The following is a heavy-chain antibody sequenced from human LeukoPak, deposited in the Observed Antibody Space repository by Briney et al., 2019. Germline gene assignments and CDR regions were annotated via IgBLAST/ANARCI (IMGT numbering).Heavy chain of an antibody. CDR2: IYYSGST. V-gene: IGHV4-59*01. D-gene: IGHD1-1*01. Sequence: SETLSLTCTASGGSISSYYWSWIRQPPGKGLEWIGYIYYSGSTNYNPSLKSRVTISVDTSKNQFSLKLSSVTAADTAVYYCARVERGNWFDPWGQGTLVTVSS. J-gene: IGHJ5*02. CDR1: GGSISSYY. CDR3: ARVERGNWFDP.